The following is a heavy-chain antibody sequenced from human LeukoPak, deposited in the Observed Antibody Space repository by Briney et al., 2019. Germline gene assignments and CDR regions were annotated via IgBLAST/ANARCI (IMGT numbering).Heavy chain of an antibody. CDR1: GFTFSSYA. Sequence: PGGSLRLSCAASGFTFSSYAMHWVRQAPGKGLEWVAVISYDGSNKYYADSVKGRFTISRDNSKNTLYLQMNSLRAEDTAVYYCARDQVLGAPAAIRGYYYYYGMDVWGQGTTVTVSS. CDR2: ISYDGSNK. V-gene: IGHV3-30*04. CDR3: ARDQVLGAPAAIRGYYYYYGMDV. D-gene: IGHD2-2*02. J-gene: IGHJ6*02.